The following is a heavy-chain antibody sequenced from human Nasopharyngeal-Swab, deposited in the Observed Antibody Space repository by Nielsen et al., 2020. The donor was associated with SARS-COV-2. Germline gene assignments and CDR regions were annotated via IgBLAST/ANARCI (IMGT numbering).Heavy chain of an antibody. V-gene: IGHV3-21*01. CDR3: ARVSRAISGDY. D-gene: IGHD1-20*01. J-gene: IGHJ4*02. CDR1: GFTFTDYV. CDR2: ISTTSDYI. Sequence: GESLKISCAASGFTFTDYVMNWVRQAPGKGLEWVSSISTTSDYIYYADSVKGRFTISRDNAEKSLYLEMNSLRAEDTAVYYCARVSRAISGDYWGQGTLVTVSS.